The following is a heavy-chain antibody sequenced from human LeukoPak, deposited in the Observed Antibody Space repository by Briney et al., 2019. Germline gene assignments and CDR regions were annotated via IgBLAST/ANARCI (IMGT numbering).Heavy chain of an antibody. Sequence: GGSLRLSCAASGFTFSSYEMNWVRRAPGKGLEWVSYISSSGSTIYYADSVKGRFTISRDNAKNSLYLQMNSLRAEDTAVYYCARGHLYSSGWFSRELDYWGQGTLVTVSS. J-gene: IGHJ4*02. CDR3: ARGHLYSSGWFSRELDY. CDR2: ISSSGSTI. D-gene: IGHD6-19*01. V-gene: IGHV3-48*03. CDR1: GFTFSSYE.